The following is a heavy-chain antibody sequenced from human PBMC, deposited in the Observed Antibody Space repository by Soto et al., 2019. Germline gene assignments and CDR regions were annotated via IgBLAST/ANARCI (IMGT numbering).Heavy chain of an antibody. J-gene: IGHJ6*02. CDR1: GFTFSSYA. Sequence: GGSLRLSCAASGFTFSSYAMSWVRQAPGKGLEWVSAISGSGGSTYYADYVKGRFTISRDNSKNTLYLQMNSLRAEDTAVYYCAKGYYYYYGMDVWGQGTTVTVSS. CDR3: AKGYYYYYGMDV. CDR2: ISGSGGST. V-gene: IGHV3-23*01.